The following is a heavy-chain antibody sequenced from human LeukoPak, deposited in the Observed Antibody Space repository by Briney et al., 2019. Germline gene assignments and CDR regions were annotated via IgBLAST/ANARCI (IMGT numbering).Heavy chain of an antibody. CDR2: ISGSGGST. CDR3: AKDGDDFWSGYYLTVLDY. V-gene: IGHV3-23*01. Sequence: GGSLRLSCAASGFTFSNYAMSWVRQAPGKGLEWVSAISGSGGSTYYADSVKGRFTISRDNSKNTLYLQMNSLRAEDTAVYYCAKDGDDFWSGYYLTVLDYWGQGTLVTVSS. J-gene: IGHJ4*02. D-gene: IGHD3-3*01. CDR1: GFTFSNYA.